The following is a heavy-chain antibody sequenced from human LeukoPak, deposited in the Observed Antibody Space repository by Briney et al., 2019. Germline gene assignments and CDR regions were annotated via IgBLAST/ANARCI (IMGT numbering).Heavy chain of an antibody. Sequence: SETLSLTCTVSGGSISSYHWSWIRQPPGKGLEWIGYIYYSGSTNYNPSLKSRVTISVDTSKNQFSLKLSSVTAAGTAVYYCARGGSSSSWCRYWGQGTLVTVSS. D-gene: IGHD6-13*01. CDR2: IYYSGST. V-gene: IGHV4-59*01. CDR3: ARGGSSSSWCRY. J-gene: IGHJ4*02. CDR1: GGSISSYH.